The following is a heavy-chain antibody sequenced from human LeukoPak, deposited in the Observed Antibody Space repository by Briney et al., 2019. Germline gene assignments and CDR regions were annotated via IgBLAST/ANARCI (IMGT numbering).Heavy chain of an antibody. V-gene: IGHV3-74*01. CDR2: INSDGSTT. Sequence: GGSLRLSCAASGFTFSTYWMHWVRQAPGKGPVWVSRINSDGSTTSYADSVKGRFTISRDNAKNTLYLQMNSLRAEDTAVYYCARDQRGPYYYYGMDVWGQGTTVTVSS. CDR1: GFTFSTYW. J-gene: IGHJ6*02. CDR3: ARDQRGPYYYYGMDV. D-gene: IGHD3/OR15-3a*01.